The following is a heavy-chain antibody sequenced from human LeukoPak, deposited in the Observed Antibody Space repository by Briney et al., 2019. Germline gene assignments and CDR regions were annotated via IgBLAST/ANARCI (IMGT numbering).Heavy chain of an antibody. V-gene: IGHV3-74*01. CDR1: RFTFSSYW. Sequence: TGGSLRLSCAASRFTFSSYWMHWVRQAPGKGLVWVSRINSDGSSTGYADSVKGRFTISRDNAKNTLYLQMNSLRVEDTALYFCASLLTPYHGSGGGGMDVWGQGTRSPSP. CDR3: ASLLTPYHGSGGGGMDV. D-gene: IGHD3-10*01. J-gene: IGHJ6*02. CDR2: INSDGSST.